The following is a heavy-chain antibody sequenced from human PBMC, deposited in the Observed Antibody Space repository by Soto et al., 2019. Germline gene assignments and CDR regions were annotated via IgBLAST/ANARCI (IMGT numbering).Heavy chain of an antibody. CDR1: SFYA. CDR2: LIPVFDTP. Sequence: QVQPVQSGSEVKKPGSSVRVSCKTGSFYAVSWVRQAPGQGLEWMGGLIPVFDTPSYAQKFQGRVTITADEAKSTAYMELSSLRSEDTALYYCACTPVTGRYSYYGMDAWDQGIAVTVSS. V-gene: IGHV1-69*01. D-gene: IGHD4-4*01. J-gene: IGHJ6*02. CDR3: ACTPVTGRYSYYGMDA.